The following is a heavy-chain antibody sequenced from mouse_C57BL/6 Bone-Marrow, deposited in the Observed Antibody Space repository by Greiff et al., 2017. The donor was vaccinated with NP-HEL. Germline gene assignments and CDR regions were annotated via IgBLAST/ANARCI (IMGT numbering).Heavy chain of an antibody. V-gene: IGHV14-3*01. D-gene: IGHD1-1*01. CDR1: GFNIKNTY. CDR2: IDPANGNT. CDR3: ARWGYYYGSIQYYYAMDY. Sequence: EVQLQQSVAELVRPGASVKLSCTASGFNIKNTYMHWVKQRPEQGLEWIGRIDPANGNTKYAPKFQGKATITADTSSNTAYLQLSSLTSEDTAIYYCARWGYYYGSIQYYYAMDYWGQGTSVTVSS. J-gene: IGHJ4*01.